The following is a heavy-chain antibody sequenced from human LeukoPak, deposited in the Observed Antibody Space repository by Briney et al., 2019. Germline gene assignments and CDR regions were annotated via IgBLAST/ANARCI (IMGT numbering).Heavy chain of an antibody. J-gene: IGHJ4*02. CDR2: IYESGRT. Sequence: PSETLSLTCTVSGGPISSGYHYWGWIRQPPGKGLEWIGSIYESGRTHYNPSLRSRITISVDTSKNQFSLELSSVTAADTAVYYCARGDSSSWSLFDYWGQGTLVTVSS. D-gene: IGHD6-13*01. V-gene: IGHV4-39*01. CDR1: GGPISSGYHY. CDR3: ARGDSSSWSLFDY.